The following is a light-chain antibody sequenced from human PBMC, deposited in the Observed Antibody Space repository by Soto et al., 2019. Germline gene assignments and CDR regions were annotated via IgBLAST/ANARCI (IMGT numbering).Light chain of an antibody. CDR1: QSVSSSY. J-gene: IGKJ2*01. Sequence: EIVLTQSPGTLSLSPGERATLSCRASQSVSSSYLAWYQQKPGQAPRLLIYGASSRATGIPDRFSGSGSGTDFTLTISRLEPEDFVVYYCQHYGSSPSYTFGQGTKLEIK. CDR2: GAS. CDR3: QHYGSSPSYT. V-gene: IGKV3-20*01.